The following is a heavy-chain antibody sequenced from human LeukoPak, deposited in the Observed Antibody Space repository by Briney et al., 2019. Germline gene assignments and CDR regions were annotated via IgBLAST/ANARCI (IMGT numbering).Heavy chain of an antibody. J-gene: IGHJ4*02. CDR3: GGGGRRMDKLLDY. D-gene: IGHD2-2*03. V-gene: IGHV3-7*04. CDR1: GFTFSSYL. CDR2: IKHDGSDK. Sequence: GGSLRLSCAASGFTFSSYLMNWVRQAPGKGLEWVAYIKHDGSDKKYVDSVKGRFTISRDNAENSLFLQMDNLRAEDAAVYYCGGGGRRMDKLLDYWGQGPLVTVSS.